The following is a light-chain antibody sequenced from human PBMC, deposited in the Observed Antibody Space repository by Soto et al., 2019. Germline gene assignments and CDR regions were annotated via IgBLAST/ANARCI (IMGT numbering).Light chain of an antibody. CDR1: QDISNH. CDR3: QRYDNHPTFT. J-gene: IGKJ3*01. Sequence: DIQMTQSPSSLSASVGDRVTITCQASQDISNHLNWYQQKPGKAPKLLIYDASSLETGVPSSFSGGGSGTDFTFTITSLRPEDIATYYCQRYDNHPTFTFGPGTKVDIK. CDR2: DAS. V-gene: IGKV1-33*01.